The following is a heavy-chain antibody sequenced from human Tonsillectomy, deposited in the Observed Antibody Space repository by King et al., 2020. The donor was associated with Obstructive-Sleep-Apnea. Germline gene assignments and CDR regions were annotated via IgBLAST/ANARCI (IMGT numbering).Heavy chain of an antibody. D-gene: IGHD2-15*01. CDR1: GFTFSSYA. J-gene: IGHJ4*02. CDR3: VKTFGFCTRCSCYSFDY. CDR2: ISRHGDTT. V-gene: IGHV3-64D*08. Sequence: VQLVESGGGMVQPGGSLRLSCLASGFTFSSYAMHWVRQAPGKGLDYVAAISRHGDTTNYADSVKGRFTLSRDNSKNTLYLHLSSLRAEDTAIYYCVKTFGFCTRCSCYSFDYWGQGTLVTVSS.